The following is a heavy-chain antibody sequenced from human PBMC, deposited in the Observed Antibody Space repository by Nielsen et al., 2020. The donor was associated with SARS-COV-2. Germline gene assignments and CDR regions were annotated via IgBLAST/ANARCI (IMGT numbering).Heavy chain of an antibody. Sequence: ASVKVSCKTSGNTFTNYFLHWVRQAPGEGFEWMGVINLGGGGTKYAQKFQGRVTMTSDTSTTIAYMELSGLKSDDTAIYFCVRDLGSHGRDLWGQGTLVTVSS. CDR3: VRDLGSHGRDL. V-gene: IGHV1-46*01. D-gene: IGHD3-16*01. CDR2: INLGGGGT. J-gene: IGHJ5*02. CDR1: GNTFTNYF.